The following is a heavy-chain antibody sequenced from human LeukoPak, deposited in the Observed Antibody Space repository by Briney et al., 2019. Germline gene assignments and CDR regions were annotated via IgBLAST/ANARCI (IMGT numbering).Heavy chain of an antibody. J-gene: IGHJ4*02. Sequence: GASVKVSCKASNYTFNNYGINWVRQAPGQGLEWMGWISAYNGNTNYARKLQDRVTMTRNTSISTAYMELSSLRSDDTAVYYCARGPPNWGYDYWGPGTLVTVSS. CDR2: ISAYNGNT. CDR3: ARGPPNWGYDY. CDR1: NYTFNNYG. V-gene: IGHV1-18*01. D-gene: IGHD7-27*01.